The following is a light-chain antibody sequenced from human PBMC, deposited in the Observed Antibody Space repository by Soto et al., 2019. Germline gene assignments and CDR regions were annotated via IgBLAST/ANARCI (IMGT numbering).Light chain of an antibody. CDR1: QSLSVSY. Sequence: EIVLTQSPGTLSLSPGDRATLSCRASQSLSVSYIAWYQQKPGQAPRLLIYSTSTRATGIPDRFSGRGSGTHFTLAISRLEPEDFAVYYCLQFGDSPQTFGQGTTVEV. J-gene: IGKJ1*01. CDR3: LQFGDSPQT. CDR2: STS. V-gene: IGKV3-20*01.